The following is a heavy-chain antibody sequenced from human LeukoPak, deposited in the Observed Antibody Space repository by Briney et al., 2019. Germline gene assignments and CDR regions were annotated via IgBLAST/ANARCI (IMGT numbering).Heavy chain of an antibody. CDR1: GFTFSSYV. V-gene: IGHV3-23*01. Sequence: PGGSLRLSCTASGFTFSSYVMSWVRQAPGKGLGWVSGISGSGGGTFYAGSVKGRFTVSRDNSKNTLYLQMNSMRAEDTALYYCAKHAGSGWYSDLDYWGQGTLVTVSS. D-gene: IGHD6-19*01. J-gene: IGHJ4*02. CDR3: AKHAGSGWYSDLDY. CDR2: ISGSGGGT.